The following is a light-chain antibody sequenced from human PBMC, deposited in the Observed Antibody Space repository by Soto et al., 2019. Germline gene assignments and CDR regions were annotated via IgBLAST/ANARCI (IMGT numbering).Light chain of an antibody. V-gene: IGLV1-47*01. Sequence: QSVLTQPPSASGTPGQRVTVSCSGGTTNLGRHYAYWYQQLPGTAPKLIIYRNKQRPSGVPDRFSGSKSGTSASLAISGLRSEDEGDYFCAVWDDSLSGRVFGGGTKLTVL. CDR1: TTNLGRHY. CDR2: RNK. CDR3: AVWDDSLSGRV. J-gene: IGLJ3*02.